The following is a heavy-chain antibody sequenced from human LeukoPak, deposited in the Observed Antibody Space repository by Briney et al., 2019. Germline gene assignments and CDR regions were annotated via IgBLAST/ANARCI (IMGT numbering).Heavy chain of an antibody. Sequence: GGSLRLSCAASGFTFSNYGMHWVRQAPGKGLEWVSFISYDGSNEYSADSVKGRFTISRDSSKNTLYLQMNSLRAEDTAVYYCAKDIRGYSYGYVDYWGQGTLVTVSS. J-gene: IGHJ4*02. CDR2: ISYDGSNE. D-gene: IGHD5-18*01. CDR1: GFTFSNYG. V-gene: IGHV3-30*18. CDR3: AKDIRGYSYGYVDY.